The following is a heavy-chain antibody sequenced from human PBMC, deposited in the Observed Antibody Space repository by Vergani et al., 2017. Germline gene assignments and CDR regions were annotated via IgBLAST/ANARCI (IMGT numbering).Heavy chain of an antibody. D-gene: IGHD3-3*01. CDR2: ISGSGGST. CDR3: ARDWTIFGMVSYYFDY. Sequence: EVQLLESGGGLVQPGGSLRLSCAASGFTFSSYAMSWVRQAPGKGLEWVSAISGSGGSTYYADSVKGRFTISRDNSKNTLYLQMNSLRAEDTAVYYCARDWTIFGMVSYYFDYWGQGTLVTVSS. V-gene: IGHV3-23*01. CDR1: GFTFSSYA. J-gene: IGHJ4*02.